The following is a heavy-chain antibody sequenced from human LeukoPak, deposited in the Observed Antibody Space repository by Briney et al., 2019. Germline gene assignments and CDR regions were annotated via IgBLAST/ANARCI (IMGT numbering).Heavy chain of an antibody. CDR3: TRDRRYGGMDV. V-gene: IGHV3-74*01. D-gene: IGHD3-10*01. CDR1: GFTFRDYW. J-gene: IGHJ6*02. CDR2: IDSDGSST. Sequence: GGSLRLSCAASGFTFRDYWMHWVRQAPGKGLVWVSRIDSDGSSTSYAGSVKGRFTMSRDNAKNTLYLQIKSLRVEDTAVYFCTRDRRYGGMDVWGQGTTVTVSS.